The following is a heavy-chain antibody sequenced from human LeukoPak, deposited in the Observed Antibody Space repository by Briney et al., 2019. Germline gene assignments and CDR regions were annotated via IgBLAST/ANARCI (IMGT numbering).Heavy chain of an antibody. CDR3: AKHMRATNTSSFFGLDV. Sequence: GGSLRLSCAATGFTFKDYGMHWVRQPPGKGLEWVSSINWNGGGTDYADSVKGRFTISRDNDKNSLYLQLSSLRPEDTALYYCAKHMRATNTSSFFGLDVWGQGTTVTVSS. V-gene: IGHV3-9*01. J-gene: IGHJ6*02. CDR2: INWNGGGT. D-gene: IGHD1-26*01. CDR1: GFTFKDYG.